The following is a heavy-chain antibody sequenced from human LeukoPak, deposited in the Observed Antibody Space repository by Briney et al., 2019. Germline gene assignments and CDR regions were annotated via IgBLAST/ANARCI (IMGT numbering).Heavy chain of an antibody. Sequence: GGSLRLSCVASGFTFSSYAMSWVRQAPGKGLEWVSAISGSGGSTYYADSVKGRFTISRDNSKNTLYLQMNSLRAEDTAVYYCAKARDGYKSALFDYWGQGTLVTVSS. D-gene: IGHD5-24*01. J-gene: IGHJ4*02. CDR3: AKARDGYKSALFDY. CDR2: ISGSGGST. CDR1: GFTFSSYA. V-gene: IGHV3-23*01.